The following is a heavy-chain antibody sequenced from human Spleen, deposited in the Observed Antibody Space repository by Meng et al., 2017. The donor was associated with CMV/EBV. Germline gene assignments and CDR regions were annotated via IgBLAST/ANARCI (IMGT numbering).Heavy chain of an antibody. CDR3: ARLAEGEWYFDL. V-gene: IGHV3-53*01. CDR2: IYSGGNT. Sequence: LSFETSGYTVSNNYMSWVRQAPGKGLKWVSVIYSGGNTYYANSVKGRFTISRDNSKNTMYLQMNSLGAEDTAVYYCARLAEGEWYFDLWGRGTLVTVSS. CDR1: GYTVSNNY. J-gene: IGHJ2*01. D-gene: IGHD3-10*01.